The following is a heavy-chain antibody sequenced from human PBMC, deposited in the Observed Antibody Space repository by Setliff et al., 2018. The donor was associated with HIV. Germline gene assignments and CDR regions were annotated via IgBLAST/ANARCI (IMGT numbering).Heavy chain of an antibody. CDR3: AKGVGTTLSAFDY. V-gene: IGHV3-30*02. D-gene: IGHD1-26*01. J-gene: IGHJ4*02. CDR1: GFTFRDYG. Sequence: GGSLRLSCAASGFTFRDYGMHWVRQAPGKGLEWVAFIRYDGRNKYYADSVKGRFTISRDNSQNTLYLQMNSLRVDDTAVFYCAKGVGTTLSAFDYWGQGTQVTVSS. CDR2: IRYDGRNK.